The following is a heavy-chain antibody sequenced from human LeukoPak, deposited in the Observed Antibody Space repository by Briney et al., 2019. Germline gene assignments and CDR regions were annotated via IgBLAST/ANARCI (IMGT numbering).Heavy chain of an antibody. CDR1: GFTFSSYG. CDR2: IRYDGSNK. V-gene: IGHV3-30*02. Sequence: PGGSLRLSCAASGFTFSSYGIHWVRQAPAKGLEWVAFIRYDGSNKYYADSVKGRFTISRDNSKNTLYLQMNSLRAEDTAVYYCAKRDTAMVTGSLFDYWGQGTLVTVSS. D-gene: IGHD5-18*01. CDR3: AKRDTAMVTGSLFDY. J-gene: IGHJ4*02.